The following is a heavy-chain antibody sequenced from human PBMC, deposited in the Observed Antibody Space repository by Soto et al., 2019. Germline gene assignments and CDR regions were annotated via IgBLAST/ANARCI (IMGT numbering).Heavy chain of an antibody. CDR2: IYHSGST. Sequence: SETLSLTCAVSCGSISSGGYSWSWIRQPPGKGLEWIGYIYHSGSTYYNPSLKSRVTISVDRSKNQFSLKLSSVTAADTAVYYCARVIEVRGTMVRGVIGWFDPWGQGTLVTGSS. CDR1: CGSISSGGYS. J-gene: IGHJ5*02. V-gene: IGHV4-30-2*01. D-gene: IGHD3-10*01. CDR3: ARVIEVRGTMVRGVIGWFDP.